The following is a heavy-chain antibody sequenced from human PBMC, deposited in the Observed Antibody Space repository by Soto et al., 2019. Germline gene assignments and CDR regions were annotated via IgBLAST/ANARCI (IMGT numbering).Heavy chain of an antibody. CDR1: GFTFNNYG. CDR3: ARGGVEMATIPPEVDAFDI. D-gene: IGHD5-12*01. V-gene: IGHV3-20*04. J-gene: IGHJ3*02. Sequence: GGSLRLSCVASGFTFNNYGMNWVRQAPGKGLEWVSGIIWNGGSTDYADTVKGRFTISRDNRKNSLYLQMNSLRAEDTAVYYCARGGVEMATIPPEVDAFDIWGQGTMVTVSS. CDR2: IIWNGGST.